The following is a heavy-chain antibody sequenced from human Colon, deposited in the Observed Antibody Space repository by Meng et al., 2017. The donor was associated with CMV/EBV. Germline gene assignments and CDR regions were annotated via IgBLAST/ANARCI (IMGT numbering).Heavy chain of an antibody. Sequence: GGSLRLSCAASGFTFSNHDIHWVRQVPGEGLEWVTAIDTAGDTYYAQKFQGRVTMTRDTSISTAYMELSSLRSDDTAVYYCAREQRRDGVQWGIWGQGALVTVSS. CDR2: IDTAGDT. CDR3: AREQRRDGVQWGI. V-gene: IGHV3-13*01. CDR1: GFTFSNHD. D-gene: IGHD5-24*01. J-gene: IGHJ4*02.